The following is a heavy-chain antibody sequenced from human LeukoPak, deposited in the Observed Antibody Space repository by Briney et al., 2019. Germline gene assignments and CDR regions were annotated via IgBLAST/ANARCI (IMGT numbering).Heavy chain of an antibody. CDR3: ARGSFRFYDSSDAFDI. J-gene: IGHJ3*02. CDR2: ISYDGSDK. Sequence: GGSLRLSCAASGFTFSSYGMHWVRQAPGKGLEWVAVISYDGSDKYYADSVKGRFTISRDSSKNTLYLQMNRLRAEDTAVYYCARGSFRFYDSSDAFDIWGRGTMVTVSS. D-gene: IGHD3-22*01. V-gene: IGHV3-30*19. CDR1: GFTFSSYG.